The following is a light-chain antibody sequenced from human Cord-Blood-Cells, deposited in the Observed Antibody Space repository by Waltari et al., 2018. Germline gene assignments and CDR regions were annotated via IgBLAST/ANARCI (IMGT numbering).Light chain of an antibody. CDR3: CSYAGSSTSYV. V-gene: IGLV2-23*01. J-gene: IGLJ1*01. CDR1: SSDVGSYNL. Sequence: QSALTQPASVSGSPGQSITISCTGTSSDVGSYNLVSWYQQHPGKAPKLMIYEGSKRPSGVSNRFSGSKSADTASLTISGRQAEDEAAYYCCSYAGSSTSYVFGTGTKVTVL. CDR2: EGS.